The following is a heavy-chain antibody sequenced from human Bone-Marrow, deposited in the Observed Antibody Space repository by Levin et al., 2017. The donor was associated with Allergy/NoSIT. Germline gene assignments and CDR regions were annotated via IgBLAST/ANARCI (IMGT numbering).Heavy chain of an antibody. CDR3: AGGTYLSEFDL. CDR1: GFTFSTFA. V-gene: IGHV3-23*01. CDR2: ITGVDTT. J-gene: IGHJ5*02. Sequence: GGSLRLSCAASGFTFSTFASSWVRQAPGKGLEWVSSITGVDTTYYADSVKGRFTISRDISKNALYMHMNTLRAEDTAVYYCAGGTYLSEFDLWGQGTLVTVSS. D-gene: IGHD1-26*01.